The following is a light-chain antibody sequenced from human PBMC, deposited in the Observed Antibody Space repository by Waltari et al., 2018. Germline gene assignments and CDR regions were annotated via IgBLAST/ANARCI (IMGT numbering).Light chain of an antibody. V-gene: IGKV3-20*01. CDR1: QSVSSSY. CDR3: QQYGSSPYT. J-gene: IGKJ2*01. Sequence: EIVLTQSTGTLSLSPGERATLSCRASQSVSSSYLAWYQQKPCQAPRLLIYGASSRATGIPDRFSGSGSGTDFTLTISRLEPEDFAVYYCQQYGSSPYTFGQGTKLEIK. CDR2: GAS.